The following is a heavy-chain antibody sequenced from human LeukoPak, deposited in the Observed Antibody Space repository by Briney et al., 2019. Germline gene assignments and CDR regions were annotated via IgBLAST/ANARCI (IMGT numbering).Heavy chain of an antibody. D-gene: IGHD2-15*01. J-gene: IGHJ5*02. CDR3: ARYHVVVVAAQPGDWFDP. CDR1: GGSISSYY. CDR2: IYYSGST. V-gene: IGHV4-59*01. Sequence: PSETLSLTCTVSGGSISSYYWSWIRQPPGKGLEWIGYIYYSGSTNYNPSLKSRVTISVDTSKNQFSLKLSSVTAADTAVYYCARYHVVVVAAQPGDWFDPWGQGTLVTVSS.